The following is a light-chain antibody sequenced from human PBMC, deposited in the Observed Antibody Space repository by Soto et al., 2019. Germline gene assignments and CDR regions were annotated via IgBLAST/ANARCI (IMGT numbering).Light chain of an antibody. CDR1: SSDVGGYNY. CDR2: EVR. V-gene: IGLV2-14*01. CDR3: SSYASTGQGV. J-gene: IGLJ3*02. Sequence: QSALTQPASVSGSPGQSISISCTGTSSDVGGYNYVSWYQQHPGKAPRLIIYEVRNRPSGVSNRFSGFKSDNTASLVISGLQAEDEAEYYCSSYASTGQGVFGGGTQLTVL.